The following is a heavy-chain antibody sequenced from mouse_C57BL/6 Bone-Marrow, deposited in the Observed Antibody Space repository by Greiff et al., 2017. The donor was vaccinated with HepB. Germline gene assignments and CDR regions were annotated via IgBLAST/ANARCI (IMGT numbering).Heavy chain of an antibody. CDR1: GYTFTSYW. D-gene: IGHD1-1*01. CDR2: IYPGSGST. J-gene: IGHJ3*01. CDR3: ASPYYYGSSYAWFAY. Sequence: VQLQQPGAELVKPGASVKMSCKASGYTFTSYWITWVKQRPGQGLEWIGDIYPGSGSTNYNEKFKSKATLTVDTSSSTAYMQLSSLTSEDSAVYYCASPYYYGSSYAWFAYWGQGTLVTVSA. V-gene: IGHV1-55*01.